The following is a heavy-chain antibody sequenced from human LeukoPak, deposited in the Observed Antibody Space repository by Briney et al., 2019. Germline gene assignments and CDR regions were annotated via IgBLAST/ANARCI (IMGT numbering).Heavy chain of an antibody. J-gene: IGHJ6*03. CDR1: GGTFSSYA. CDR3: ARAGTGDYYYYYMDV. D-gene: IGHD6-19*01. Sequence: SVKVSCKASGGTFSSYAISWVRRAPGQGLEWMGGIIPIFGTANYAQKFQGRVTITADKSTSTAYMELSSLRSEDTAVYYCARAGTGDYYYYYMDVWGKGTTVTVSS. CDR2: IIPIFGTA. V-gene: IGHV1-69*06.